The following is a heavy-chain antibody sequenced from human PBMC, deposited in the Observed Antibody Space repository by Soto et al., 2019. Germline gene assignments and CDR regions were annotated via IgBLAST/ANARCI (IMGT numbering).Heavy chain of an antibody. V-gene: IGHV3-30*04. CDR3: AKDQKGEYCGGGSCYFYYGMDV. Sequence: QVQLVESGGGVVQPGRSLGLSCAASGFTFSSYVMHWVRQAPGKGLEWVAAITDDGRNKHYADSVKGRFTISRDKSKNTLFLKMDSLRAEDTAVYYCAKDQKGEYCGGGSCYFYYGMDVWGQGTTVTVSS. D-gene: IGHD2-15*01. CDR2: ITDDGRNK. J-gene: IGHJ6*02. CDR1: GFTFSSYV.